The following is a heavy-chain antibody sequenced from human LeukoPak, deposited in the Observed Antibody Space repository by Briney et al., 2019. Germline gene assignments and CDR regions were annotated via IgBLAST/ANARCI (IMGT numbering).Heavy chain of an antibody. CDR1: GFTFSSYA. CDR3: AKANDLLTGSSSYYYYGMDV. Sequence: PGGSLRLSCAASGFTFSSYAMSWVRQAPGKGLEWVSAICGGGSNTYYADSVKGRFTISRDNSKNTLYLQMNSLRAEDRAIYYCAKANDLLTGSSSYYYYGMDVWGQGTTVTVSS. CDR2: ICGGGSNT. J-gene: IGHJ6*02. V-gene: IGHV3-23*01. D-gene: IGHD3-9*01.